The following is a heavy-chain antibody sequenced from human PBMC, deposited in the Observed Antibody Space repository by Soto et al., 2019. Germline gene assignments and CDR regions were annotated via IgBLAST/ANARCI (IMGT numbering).Heavy chain of an antibody. Sequence: QVQLVQSGAEVKKPGASVKVSCKASGYTFTGYYMHWVRQAPGQGLEWMGWINPNSGGTNYAQKFQGRVTMTRDTSIRTAYMELSRLRSDDTAVYYCARGGLRGYSYATYYFDYWGQGTLVTVSS. CDR3: ARGGLRGYSYATYYFDY. CDR1: GYTFTGYY. V-gene: IGHV1-2*02. CDR2: INPNSGGT. D-gene: IGHD5-18*01. J-gene: IGHJ4*02.